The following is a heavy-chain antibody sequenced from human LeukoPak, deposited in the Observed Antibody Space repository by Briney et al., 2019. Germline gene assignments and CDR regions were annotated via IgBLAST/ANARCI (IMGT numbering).Heavy chain of an antibody. J-gene: IGHJ6*03. V-gene: IGHV7-4-1*02. Sequence: ASVKVSCKPSGYTFSNYALSWVRQAPGQGLEWMGRINTNTGNPTYAQGFTGRFDFSLDTSVRTAYLQISSLKAEDTAVYYCARVHADRTRAYSYGENYYYYMDVWSEGTTVTVSS. CDR1: GYTFSNYA. D-gene: IGHD5-18*01. CDR2: INTNTGNP. CDR3: ARVHADRTRAYSYGENYYYYMDV.